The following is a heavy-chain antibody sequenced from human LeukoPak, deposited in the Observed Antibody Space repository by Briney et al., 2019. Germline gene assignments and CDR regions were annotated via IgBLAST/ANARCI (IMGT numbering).Heavy chain of an antibody. CDR1: GFTFSSSG. Sequence: GGSLRLSCAASGFTFSSSGMSWVRQAPGKGLEWVSGISGSGANAYYADSVKGRFTISRDNSKNTVYLQVNSLRAEDTAVYYCAKPTWDYYDSSGLDYWGQGTLVTVSS. V-gene: IGHV3-23*01. J-gene: IGHJ4*02. D-gene: IGHD3-22*01. CDR3: AKPTWDYYDSSGLDY. CDR2: ISGSGANA.